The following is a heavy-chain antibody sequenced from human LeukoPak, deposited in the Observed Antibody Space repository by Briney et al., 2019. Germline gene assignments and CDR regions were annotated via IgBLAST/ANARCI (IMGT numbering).Heavy chain of an antibody. V-gene: IGHV4-34*01. CDR2: INHSGSA. CDR1: GGSFSDYS. Sequence: SETLSLTCAVFGGSFSDYSWNWIRQPPGKGLEWIGEINHSGSANYNPSLKSRVTISVDTSMNQFSLKMASVTAAGTAVYFCARRPNYPDYWGRGTLVTVSS. J-gene: IGHJ4*02. D-gene: IGHD1-1*01. CDR3: ARRPNYPDY.